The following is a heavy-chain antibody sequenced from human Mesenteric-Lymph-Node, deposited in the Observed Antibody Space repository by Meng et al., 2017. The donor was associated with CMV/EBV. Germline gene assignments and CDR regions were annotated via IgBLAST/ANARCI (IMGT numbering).Heavy chain of an antibody. CDR2: IYWDDDK. J-gene: IGHJ4*02. CDR1: AFSLSTSGEG. V-gene: IGHV2-5*02. CDR3: ALQQLGDSGGLSY. Sequence: FSAFSLSTSGEGVAWIRQPPGTALEWLALIYWDDDKRYSPSLKNRLTITKDTSKNQVVLRMTNIDPVDTATYYCALQQLGDSGGLSYWGQGNLVTVSS. D-gene: IGHD3-10*01.